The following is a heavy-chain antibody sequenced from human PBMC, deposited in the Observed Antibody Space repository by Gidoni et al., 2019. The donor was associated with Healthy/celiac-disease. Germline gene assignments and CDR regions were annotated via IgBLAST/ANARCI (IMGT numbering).Heavy chain of an antibody. CDR3: ARQVVAATGLGGLFDY. V-gene: IGHV4-59*08. CDR2: IYYSGST. J-gene: IGHJ4*02. Sequence: QVQLQESGPGLVKPSETLSLTCTVSGGSISSYYWSWIRQPPGKGLEWIGYIYYSGSTNYNPSLKSRVTISVDTSKNQFSLKLSSVTAADTAVYYCARQVVAATGLGGLFDYWGQGTLVTVSS. D-gene: IGHD2-15*01. CDR1: GGSISSYY.